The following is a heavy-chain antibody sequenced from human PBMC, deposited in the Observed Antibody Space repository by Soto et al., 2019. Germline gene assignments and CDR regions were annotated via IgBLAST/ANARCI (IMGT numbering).Heavy chain of an antibody. J-gene: IGHJ6*02. CDR1: GYDFTAYD. CDR3: GRGPSPRAPAGGTPYYYAMDV. V-gene: IGHV1-8*02. CDR2: MNPINGAT. D-gene: IGHD6-13*01. Sequence: ASVKVSCKASGYDFTAYDINWVRQASGQGLEWMGWMNPINGATGSARRFQGRVSMTRNTATGTAYLELTSLRSDDSAVYYCGRGPSPRAPAGGTPYYYAMDVWGQGTTVTVYS.